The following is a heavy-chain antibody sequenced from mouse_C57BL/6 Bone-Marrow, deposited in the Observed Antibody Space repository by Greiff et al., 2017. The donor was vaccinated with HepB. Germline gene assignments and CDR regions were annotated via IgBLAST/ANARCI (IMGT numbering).Heavy chain of an antibody. V-gene: IGHV5-16*01. CDR3: ARGYYGSSPDY. CDR2: INYDGSST. Sequence: EVKLMESEGGLVQPGSSMKLSCTASGFTFSDYYMAWVRQVPEKGLEWVANINYDGSSTYYLDSLQSRFIISRDNAKNILYLQMSSLKSEDTATYYCARGYYGSSPDYWGQGTTLTVSS. CDR1: GFTFSDYY. J-gene: IGHJ2*01. D-gene: IGHD1-1*01.